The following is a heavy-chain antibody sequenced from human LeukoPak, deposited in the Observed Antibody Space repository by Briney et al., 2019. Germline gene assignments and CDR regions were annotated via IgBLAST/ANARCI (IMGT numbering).Heavy chain of an antibody. CDR1: GFTFSDYY. J-gene: IGHJ4*02. D-gene: IGHD3-9*01. V-gene: IGHV3-11*01. CDR2: ISSSGSTI. CDR3: ARQLGADYDFLTGPYYFDY. Sequence: GGSLRLSCAASGFTFSDYYMSWIRQAPGKGLEWVSYISSSGSTIYYADSVKGRFTISRDNAKNSLYLQMNSLRAEDTAVYYCARQLGADYDFLTGPYYFDYWGQGTLVTVSS.